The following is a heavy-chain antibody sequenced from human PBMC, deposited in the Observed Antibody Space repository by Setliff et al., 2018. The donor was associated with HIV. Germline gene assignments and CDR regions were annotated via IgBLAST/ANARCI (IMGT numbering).Heavy chain of an antibody. Sequence: GASMKVSCKASGYTFTDNYIHWVRQAPGQGLEWMAWINSATGGTNYAQNFQGWVTVTRDTSINTVYMELSSLKSDDTAVYYCAREFPLRLGELSLPGYWGQGTLVTVSS. CDR2: INSATGGT. D-gene: IGHD3-16*02. CDR3: AREFPLRLGELSLPGY. CDR1: GYTFTDNY. V-gene: IGHV1-2*04. J-gene: IGHJ4*02.